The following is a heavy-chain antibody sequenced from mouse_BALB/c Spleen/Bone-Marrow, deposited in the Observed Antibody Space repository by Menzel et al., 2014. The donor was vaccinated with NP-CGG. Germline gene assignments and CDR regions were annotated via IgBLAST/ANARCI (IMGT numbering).Heavy chain of an antibody. Sequence: EVKLMESGPSLVKPSQTLSLTCSVTGDSITSGYWNWIRKFPGNKLEYMGYISYSGNTYYNPSLKSRISITRDTSKNQYFLQLNSVTTEDTATYYCATYDGYCFDYWGQGTPLTVSS. CDR2: ISYSGNT. V-gene: IGHV3-8*02. CDR3: ATYDGYCFDY. D-gene: IGHD2-3*01. J-gene: IGHJ2*01. CDR1: GDSITSGY.